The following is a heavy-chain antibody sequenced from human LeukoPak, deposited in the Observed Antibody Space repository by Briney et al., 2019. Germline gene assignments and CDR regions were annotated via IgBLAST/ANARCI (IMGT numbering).Heavy chain of an antibody. CDR2: IISKTDGGIT. D-gene: IGHD3-10*01. J-gene: IGHJ4*02. Sequence: GGSLRLSCAASGFVFSYAWMNWVRQAPGKGLEWVGRIISKTDGGITDYPAPVSGRFTISRDDSKNTLYLEMNNLKPEDTAVYYCTTLRSLDYWGQGTLVTVSS. V-gene: IGHV3-15*01. CDR3: TTLRSLDY. CDR1: GFVFSYAW.